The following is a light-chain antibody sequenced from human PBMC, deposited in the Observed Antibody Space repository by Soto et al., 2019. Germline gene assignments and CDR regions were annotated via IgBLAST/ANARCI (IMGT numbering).Light chain of an antibody. J-gene: IGLJ2*01. CDR1: SSDVGGYNY. Sequence: QSVLTQPASVSGSPGQSITISCTGTSSDVGGYNYVSWYQQHPGKAPKLMIYDVSNRPSGVSNRFSGSKSGITASLTISGLQAEDEADYYCSSYTSSSTLVVFVGGTKLTVL. CDR3: SSYTSSSTLVV. CDR2: DVS. V-gene: IGLV2-14*01.